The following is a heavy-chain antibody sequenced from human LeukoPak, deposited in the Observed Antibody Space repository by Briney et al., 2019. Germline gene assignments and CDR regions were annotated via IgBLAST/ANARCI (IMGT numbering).Heavy chain of an antibody. J-gene: IGHJ4*02. CDR2: ISYDGSNK. V-gene: IGHV3-30-3*01. Sequence: GRSLRLSCAASGFTFSSYAMHWVRQAPGKGLEWVAVISYDGSNKYYADSVKGRFTISRDNSKNTLYLQMNSLRAEDTAVYYCARDERVSSGYYYSRLDYWGQGTLVTVSS. CDR3: ARDERVSSGYYYSRLDY. CDR1: GFTFSSYA. D-gene: IGHD3-22*01.